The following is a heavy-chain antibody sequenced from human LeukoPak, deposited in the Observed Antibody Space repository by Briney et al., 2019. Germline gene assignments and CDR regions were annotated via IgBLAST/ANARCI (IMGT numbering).Heavy chain of an antibody. Sequence: GGSLRLSCAASGFSFSNCAMTWVRQAPGKGLEWVSSISGSGDSTYAEPVRGRFTISRDISKNTLYLQMNSLRAEDTAVYYCTKATGGYYDSNGYPFDYWGQGTLVTVSS. D-gene: IGHD3-22*01. CDR3: TKATGGYYDSNGYPFDY. CDR1: GFSFSNCA. V-gene: IGHV3-23*01. J-gene: IGHJ4*02. CDR2: ISGSGDST.